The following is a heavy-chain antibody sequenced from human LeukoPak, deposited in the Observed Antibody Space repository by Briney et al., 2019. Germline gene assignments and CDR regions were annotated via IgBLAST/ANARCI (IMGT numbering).Heavy chain of an antibody. CDR2: INPNSGDT. V-gene: IGHV1-2*02. D-gene: IGHD3-22*01. Sequence: GVSVKVSCKASGYTFTGYYMHWVRQAPGQGLEWMGWINPNSGDTNYAQKFQGRVTMTRDTSISTAYMELSRLRSDDTAVYYCAGSDSSGYFPFDYWGQGTLVTVSS. CDR1: GYTFTGYY. J-gene: IGHJ4*02. CDR3: AGSDSSGYFPFDY.